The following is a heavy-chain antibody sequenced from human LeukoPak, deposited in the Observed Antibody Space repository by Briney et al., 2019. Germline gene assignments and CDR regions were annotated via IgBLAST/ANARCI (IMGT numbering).Heavy chain of an antibody. CDR1: GFTFSNYW. J-gene: IGHJ4*02. CDR2: IKQDVSEK. V-gene: IGHV3-7*04. CDR3: ARLRLTGLYYFDY. D-gene: IGHD7-27*01. Sequence: PGGSLRLSCAASGFTFSNYWMSWVRQAPGKGPEWVANIKQDVSEKYYVDSVKGRFTISRDNAKNSLYLQMGSLRGEDTAVYYCARLRLTGLYYFDYWGQGTLVTVSS.